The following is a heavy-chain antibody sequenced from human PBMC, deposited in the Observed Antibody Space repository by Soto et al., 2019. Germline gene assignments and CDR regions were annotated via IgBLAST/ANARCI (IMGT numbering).Heavy chain of an antibody. D-gene: IGHD6-13*01. V-gene: IGHV1-69*06. Sequence: QVQLVQSGAEVKKPGSSVKVSCKASGGTFSSYAISWVRQAPGQGLEWMGGIIPIVGTANYAQKFQGRVTITADKSTSTAYMELSSLRSEDTAVYYRARGFTAAGTLYYYGMDVWGQGTTVTVSS. CDR2: IIPIVGTA. CDR1: GGTFSSYA. CDR3: ARGFTAAGTLYYYGMDV. J-gene: IGHJ6*02.